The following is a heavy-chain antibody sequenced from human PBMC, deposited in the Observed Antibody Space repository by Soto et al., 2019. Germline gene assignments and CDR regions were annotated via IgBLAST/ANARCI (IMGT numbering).Heavy chain of an antibody. J-gene: IGHJ4*01. V-gene: IGHV3-23*01. CDR3: ERDPSTGKADY. CDR1: GFTFGHYA. CDR2: ITYDGDFT. D-gene: IGHD3-9*01. Sequence: GGSLRLSCAASGFTFGHYAMNWVRQAPGKGLEWISTITYDGDFTHYEDSVKGRFTVSRDNSKNILYLEMNNLRVDDTALYYCERDPSTGKADYWGRGTLVTVS.